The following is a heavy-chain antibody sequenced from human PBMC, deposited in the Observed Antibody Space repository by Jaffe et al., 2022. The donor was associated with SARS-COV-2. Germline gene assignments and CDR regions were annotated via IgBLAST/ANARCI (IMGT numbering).Heavy chain of an antibody. D-gene: IGHD1-26*01. CDR2: ISASGDYR. V-gene: IGHV3-23*01. CDR3: AKSTLVPDVSDY. Sequence: QLLESGGGLVQPGGSLRLSCAASGFTFSSYAMNWVRQAPGEGLEWVSTISASGDYRNYADSVKGRFTISRDNSNNTLYLQMNSLRAEDTAVYYCAKSTLVPDVSDYWGQGTLVTVSS. J-gene: IGHJ4*02. CDR1: GFTFSSYA.